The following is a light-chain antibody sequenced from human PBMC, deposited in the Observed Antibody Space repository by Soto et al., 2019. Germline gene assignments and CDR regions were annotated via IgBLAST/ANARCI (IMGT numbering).Light chain of an antibody. CDR1: QTISSW. Sequence: DIQMTQSPSTLSGSVGDRVTITCRASQTISSWLAWYQQKPGKAPKLLIYKASTLKSGVPSRFSGSGSGTAFTLTIISLQPDDFATYYCQHYNSYSEAFGPGTKVELK. J-gene: IGKJ1*01. V-gene: IGKV1-5*03. CDR2: KAS. CDR3: QHYNSYSEA.